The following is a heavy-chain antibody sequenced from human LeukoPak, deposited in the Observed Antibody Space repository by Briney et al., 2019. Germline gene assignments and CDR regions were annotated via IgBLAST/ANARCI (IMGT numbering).Heavy chain of an antibody. CDR3: ARGEGRTATD. CDR1: GGSFSGYY. V-gene: IGHV4-34*01. Sequence: PSETLSHTCAVYGGSFSGYYWSWIRQPPGKGLEWIGEINHSGSTNYNPSLKSRVTISVGTSKNQFSLKLSSVTAADTAIYYCARGEGRTATDWGQGTLLTVSS. D-gene: IGHD5-18*01. CDR2: INHSGST. J-gene: IGHJ4*02.